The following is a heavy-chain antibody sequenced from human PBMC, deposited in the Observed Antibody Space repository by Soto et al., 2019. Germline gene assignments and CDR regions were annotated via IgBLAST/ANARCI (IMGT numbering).Heavy chain of an antibody. V-gene: IGHV5-51*01. CDR3: ARQVKDIVVVPAADDAFDI. J-gene: IGHJ3*02. CDR1: GYSFTSYW. CDR2: IYPGDSDT. Sequence: GESLKISCKGSGYSFTSYWIGWVRQMPGKGLEWMGIIYPGDSDTRYSPSFQGQVTISADKSISTAYLQWSSLKASDTAMYYCARQVKDIVVVPAADDAFDIWGQGTMVTVSS. D-gene: IGHD2-2*01.